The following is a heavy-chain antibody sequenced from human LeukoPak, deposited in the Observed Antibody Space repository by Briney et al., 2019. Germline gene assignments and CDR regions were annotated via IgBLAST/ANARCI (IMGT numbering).Heavy chain of an antibody. J-gene: IGHJ4*02. CDR1: GFSFNDYT. CDR2: IGYGGDT. V-gene: IGHV3-23*01. Sequence: GGSLRLSCAASGFSFNDYTMSWVRQAPGKGLEWVSGIGYGGDTYYADSVKGRFTTSRDNSKNTLDLQMKSLRAEDTAVYYCARDHCSGGSCYPDNWGQGTLVTVSS. CDR3: ARDHCSGGSCYPDN. D-gene: IGHD2-15*01.